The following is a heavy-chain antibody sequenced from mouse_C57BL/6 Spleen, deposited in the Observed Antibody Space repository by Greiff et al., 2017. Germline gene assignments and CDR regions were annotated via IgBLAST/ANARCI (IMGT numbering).Heavy chain of an antibody. V-gene: IGHV1-64*01. Sequence: VQLQQPGAELVKPGASVKLSCKASGYTFTSYWMHWVKQRPGQGLEWIGMIHPNSGSTNYNEKFKSKATLTVDKSSSTAYMQLSSLTSEDSAVYYCARWVDGSSFAYWGQGTLVTVSA. D-gene: IGHD2-3*01. J-gene: IGHJ3*01. CDR1: GYTFTSYW. CDR3: ARWVDGSSFAY. CDR2: IHPNSGST.